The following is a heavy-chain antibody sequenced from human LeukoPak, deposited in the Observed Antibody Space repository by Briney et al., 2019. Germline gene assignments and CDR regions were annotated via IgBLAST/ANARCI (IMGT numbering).Heavy chain of an antibody. CDR1: GFTFSSHS. Sequence: GGSLRLSCAASGFTFSSHSMNWVRQAPGKGLEWVSSISSSSSYIYYADSVKGRFTISRDNAKNSLYLQMNSLRAEDTAVYYCAKVMKGSERLTMVRGVIIKTAGLYYMDVWGKGTTVTVSS. CDR3: AKVMKGSERLTMVRGVIIKTAGLYYMDV. CDR2: ISSSSSYI. V-gene: IGHV3-21*01. D-gene: IGHD3-10*01. J-gene: IGHJ6*03.